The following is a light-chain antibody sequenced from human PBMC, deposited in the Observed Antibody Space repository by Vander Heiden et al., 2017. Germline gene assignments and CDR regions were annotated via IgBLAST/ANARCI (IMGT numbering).Light chain of an antibody. J-gene: IGLJ2*01. CDR2: KDT. V-gene: IGLV3-25*03. CDR1: ALPKQY. CDR3: QSEDSRETYRV. Sequence: SYELTQPPSVSVSPGQTARITCSGDALPKQYAFWYQQKPGQAPVLVMDKDTERPSGIPERFAGSSSGTKVTWTIRGVQAEDEADDDCQSEDSRETYRVFGGGTKLTVL.